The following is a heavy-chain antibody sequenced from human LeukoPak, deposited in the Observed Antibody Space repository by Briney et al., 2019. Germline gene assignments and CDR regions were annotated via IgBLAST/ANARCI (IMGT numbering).Heavy chain of an antibody. CDR1: GFVFDSFW. CDR3: ARDRWGERAFDT. D-gene: IGHD7-27*01. V-gene: IGHV3-74*01. J-gene: IGHJ3*02. Sequence: GGSLRLSCAASGFVFDSFWMHWVRQVPGKRPEWLAHITSDGSITNYAASVTGRFSISRDNARNTVSLQMNNLRADDTAVYFCARDRWGERAFDTWGQGTMVTVSS. CDR2: ITSDGSIT.